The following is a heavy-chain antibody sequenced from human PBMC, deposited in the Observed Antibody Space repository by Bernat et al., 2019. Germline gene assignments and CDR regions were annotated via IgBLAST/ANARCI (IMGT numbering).Heavy chain of an antibody. CDR3: ARGDPFIYGSGSTAGDAFDI. V-gene: IGHV3-53*01. CDR2: IYSGAST. Sequence: EVQLVESGGGLIQPGGSLRLSCAASGFTVSGNYMNWVRQAPGKGLQWVSVIYSGASTYYADSVKGRFTISRDNSKNTLYLQMNSLRAEDTAVYYCARGDPFIYGSGSTAGDAFDIWGQGTMVTVSS. CDR1: GFTVSGNY. J-gene: IGHJ3*02. D-gene: IGHD3-10*01.